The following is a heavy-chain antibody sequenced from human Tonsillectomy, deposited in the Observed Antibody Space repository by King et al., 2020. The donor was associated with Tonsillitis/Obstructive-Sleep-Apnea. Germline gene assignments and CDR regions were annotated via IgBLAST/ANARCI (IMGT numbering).Heavy chain of an antibody. CDR1: GGSISRYY. CDR3: ARDHCSSTSCYGNYYYMDV. CDR2: IFYSGST. D-gene: IGHD2-2*01. J-gene: IGHJ6*03. Sequence: VQLQESGPGLVKPSETLSLTCTVSGGSISRYYWSWIRQPPGKGLEWIGYIFYSGSTNYNPSLTSRVTLSVDTSKNQFSLKLSSVTAADTAVYYCARDHCSSTSCYGNYYYMDVWGKGTTVTVSS. V-gene: IGHV4-59*01.